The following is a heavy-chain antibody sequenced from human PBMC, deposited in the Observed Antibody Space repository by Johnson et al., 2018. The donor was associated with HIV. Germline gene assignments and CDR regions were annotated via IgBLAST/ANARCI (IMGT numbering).Heavy chain of an antibody. CDR2: IYSGGST. Sequence: VQLVESGGGLVQPGGSLRLSCAASGFTVNSNYINWVRQAPGKGLECVSGIYSGGSTYYADSVKGRFTISRDNSKNTLYIQMNSLRAEDTAVYYCARASNRYAFDFWGQGTMVTVSS. CDR1: GFTVNSNY. CDR3: ARASNRYAFDF. J-gene: IGHJ3*01. V-gene: IGHV3-66*01. D-gene: IGHD2-8*01.